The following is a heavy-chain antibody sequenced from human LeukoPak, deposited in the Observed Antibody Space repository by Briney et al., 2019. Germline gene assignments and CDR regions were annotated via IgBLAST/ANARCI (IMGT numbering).Heavy chain of an antibody. V-gene: IGHV3-7*03. CDR3: ARDSGYRDY. D-gene: IGHD3-9*01. J-gene: IGHJ4*02. CDR2: VRQDGSQK. CDR1: GFSFSSYW. Sequence: GGSPRLSCRASGFSFSSYWMSWVRQAPGKGLEWVANVRQDGSQKYYLDSVKGRFTISRDNAKNSLYLQMDSLRVEDTAVYYCARDSGYRDYWGQGTPVTVSS.